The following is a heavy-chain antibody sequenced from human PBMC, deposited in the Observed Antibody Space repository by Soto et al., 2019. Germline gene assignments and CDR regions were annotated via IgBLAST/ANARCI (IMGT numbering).Heavy chain of an antibody. CDR2: ISSWSETI. CDR3: AREGVHNYNEYYFDY. CDR1: GFSFSSHS. J-gene: IGHJ4*02. D-gene: IGHD3-22*01. V-gene: IGHV3-48*04. Sequence: GGSLRLSCAASGFSFSSHSMNWVRQAPGKGLEWVSYISSWSETIYYADSVKGRFTISRDNAKTSLYLQMNSLTAEDTAVYYCAREGVHNYNEYYFDYWGQGTLVTVSS.